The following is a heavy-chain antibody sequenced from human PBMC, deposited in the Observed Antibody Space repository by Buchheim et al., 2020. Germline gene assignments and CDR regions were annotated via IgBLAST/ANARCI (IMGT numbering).Heavy chain of an antibody. Sequence: QVQLVQSGAEVKKPGASVKVSCKASGYTFTGYYMHWVRQAPGQGLEWMGRINPNSGGTNYAQKFQGRVTMTRDTSISTAYMELSSLRSEDTAVYYCARVHYDSSGYYSRGLDYWGQGTL. D-gene: IGHD3-22*01. J-gene: IGHJ4*02. V-gene: IGHV1-2*06. CDR3: ARVHYDSSGYYSRGLDY. CDR2: INPNSGGT. CDR1: GYTFTGYY.